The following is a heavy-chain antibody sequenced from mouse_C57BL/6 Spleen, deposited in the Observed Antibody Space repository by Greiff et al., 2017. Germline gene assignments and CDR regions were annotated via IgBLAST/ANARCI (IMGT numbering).Heavy chain of an antibody. Sequence: EVKLMESGGGLVQPGGSMKLSCAASGFTFSDAWMDWVRQSPEKGLEWVAEIRNKANNHATYYAEAVKGRFTISRDDSKSSVYLQMNSLRAEDTGIYYCTRTPYYYGSSGAYWGQGTLVTVSA. CDR2: IRNKANNHAT. V-gene: IGHV6-6*01. CDR3: TRTPYYYGSSGAY. J-gene: IGHJ3*01. D-gene: IGHD1-1*01. CDR1: GFTFSDAW.